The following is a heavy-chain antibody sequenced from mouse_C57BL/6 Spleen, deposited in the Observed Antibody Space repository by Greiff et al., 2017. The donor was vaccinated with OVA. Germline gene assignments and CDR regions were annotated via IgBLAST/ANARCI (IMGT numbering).Heavy chain of an antibody. CDR3: ARHGGGYDGGFAY. CDR2: IWSDGST. V-gene: IGHV2-6-1*01. CDR1: GFSLTSYG. J-gene: IGHJ3*01. D-gene: IGHD2-2*01. Sequence: QVQLQQSGPGLVAPSQSLSITCTVSGFSLTSYGVHWVRQPPGKGLEWLVVIWSDGSTTYNSALKSRLSISKDNSKSQVFLKMNSRQTDDTAMYYCARHGGGYDGGFAYWGQGTLVTVSA.